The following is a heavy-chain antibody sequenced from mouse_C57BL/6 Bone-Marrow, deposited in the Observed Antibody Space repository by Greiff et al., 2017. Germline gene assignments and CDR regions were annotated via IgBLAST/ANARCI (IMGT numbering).Heavy chain of an antibody. CDR1: GYTFTSYW. CDR2: IYPGSGST. J-gene: IGHJ4*01. CDR3: ARDGYDYDDYYAMDY. D-gene: IGHD2-4*01. Sequence: QVQLQQPGAELVKPGASVKMSCKASGYTFTSYWITWVKQRPGQGLEWIGDIYPGSGSTNYNEKFTSKATLTVDTSSSTAYMQLSSLTSEDSAVYYCARDGYDYDDYYAMDYWGQGTSVTVSS. V-gene: IGHV1-55*01.